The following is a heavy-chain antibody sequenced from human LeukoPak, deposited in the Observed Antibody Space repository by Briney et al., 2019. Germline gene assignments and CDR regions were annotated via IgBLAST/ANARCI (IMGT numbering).Heavy chain of an antibody. CDR3: ARTRGVPYGDYLHDY. Sequence: SSETLSLTCTVSGGSISSYYWSWIRQPPGKGLEWIGYVFYSGRTDHNPSLKSRLTISVDTSKNQFSLKLSSVTAADTAVYYCARTRGVPYGDYLHDYWGQGTLVTVSS. CDR2: VFYSGRT. V-gene: IGHV4-59*01. D-gene: IGHD4-17*01. CDR1: GGSISSYY. J-gene: IGHJ4*02.